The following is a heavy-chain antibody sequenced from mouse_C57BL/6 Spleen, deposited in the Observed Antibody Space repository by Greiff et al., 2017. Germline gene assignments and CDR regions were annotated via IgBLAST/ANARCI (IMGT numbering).Heavy chain of an antibody. J-gene: IGHJ2*01. CDR2: IYPGRGST. D-gene: IGHD3-2*02. CDR1: GYTFTSYW. CDR3: ARIQLRLREDY. V-gene: IGHV1-55*01. Sequence: VQLQQPGAELVKPGASVSMSCKASGYTFTSYWITWVKQRPGQGLAWIGDIYPGRGSTYYNEMFKSTATLTVDTSSSTAYMQLSSLTSEDSAVYYCARIQLRLREDYWGQGTTLTVSA.